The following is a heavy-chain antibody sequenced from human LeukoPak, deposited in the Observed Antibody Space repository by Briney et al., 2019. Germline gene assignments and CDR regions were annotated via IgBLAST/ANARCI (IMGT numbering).Heavy chain of an antibody. Sequence: GGSLRLSCAASGFTFSSYGMHWVRQAPGKGLEWVAVIWYDGSNKYYADSVKGRFTISRDNSKNTLYLQMNSLRAEDTAVYYCAREHSGSYFSAFDYWGQGTLVTVSS. D-gene: IGHD1-26*01. V-gene: IGHV3-33*01. CDR1: GFTFSSYG. CDR2: IWYDGSNK. CDR3: AREHSGSYFSAFDY. J-gene: IGHJ4*02.